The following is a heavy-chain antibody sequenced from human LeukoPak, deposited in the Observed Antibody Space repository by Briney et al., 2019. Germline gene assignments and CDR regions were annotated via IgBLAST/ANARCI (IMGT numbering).Heavy chain of an antibody. CDR2: IKGDGSHT. J-gene: IGHJ5*01. Sequence: GGAVRLYCAPSGCTFRDYWMHWNRQAPGKGLVLVSRIKGDGSHTIYADSVKGRFTISRDNAKNTLYLQMKSLRVEDTGLYPCVRDWDHFDFDSWGQGTLGTVSS. CDR1: GCTFRDYW. V-gene: IGHV3-74*01. CDR3: VRDWDHFDFDS. D-gene: IGHD1-26*01.